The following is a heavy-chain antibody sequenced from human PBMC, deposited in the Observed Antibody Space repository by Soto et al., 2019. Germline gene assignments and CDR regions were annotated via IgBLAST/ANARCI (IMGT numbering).Heavy chain of an antibody. CDR2: ISGSGGST. V-gene: IGHV3-23*01. J-gene: IGHJ2*01. CDR1: GFTFSSYA. CDR3: AKDGRSGMVGTSGRTQSWYFDL. D-gene: IGHD3-16*01. Sequence: EVQLLESGGGLVQPGGSLRLSCAASGFTFSSYAMSWVRQAPGKGLEWVSAISGSGGSTYYADSVKGRFTISRDNSKNWLYLQMNSQRAEDAAVYYCAKDGRSGMVGTSGRTQSWYFDLWGRGTLVTVS.